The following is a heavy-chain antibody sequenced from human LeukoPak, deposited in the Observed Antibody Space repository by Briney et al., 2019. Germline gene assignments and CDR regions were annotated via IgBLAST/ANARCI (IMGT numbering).Heavy chain of an antibody. CDR3: ARGLYYLDV. CDR2: IHTSGVT. V-gene: IGHV4-4*07. CDR1: GASISNYF. Sequence: SETLSLTCTVSGASISNYFWTWIRQPAGKGLEWIGRIHTSGVTNYNPSLKSRVAISIDKSKKQFYLKLSSVTAADTAVYYCARGLYYLDVWGKGTTVTVSS. J-gene: IGHJ6*03.